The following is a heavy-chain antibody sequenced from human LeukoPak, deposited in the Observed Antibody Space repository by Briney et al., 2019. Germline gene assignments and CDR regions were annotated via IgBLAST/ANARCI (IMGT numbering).Heavy chain of an antibody. D-gene: IGHD2-8*01. J-gene: IGHJ3*02. CDR3: AREVMAKRRAFDI. CDR2: IYSDDRT. Sequence: GGSLRLSCAASGFTASSNYMSWVRQAPGKWLESVSVIYSDDRTYYADSVKGRFTISRHTSKKTLYLQMNSLRAEDTAVYYCAREVMAKRRAFDIWGQGTVVTVSS. CDR1: GFTASSNY. V-gene: IGHV3-53*04.